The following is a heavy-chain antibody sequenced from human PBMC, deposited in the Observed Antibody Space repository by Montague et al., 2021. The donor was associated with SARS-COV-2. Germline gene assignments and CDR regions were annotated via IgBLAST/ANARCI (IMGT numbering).Heavy chain of an antibody. D-gene: IGHD3-22*01. CDR3: ARGRVDTTMILVVFTGAAHYFDS. J-gene: IGHJ4*02. V-gene: IGHV4-59*12. CDR1: GGSISSFY. CDR2: ISDSGST. Sequence: SETLSLTCTVSGGSISSFYWSWFRQPPGKGLEWIGYISDSGSTNYNPSLTSRVTMSVDTSKNQFSLRLSSVTAADTAVYYCARGRVDTTMILVVFTGAAHYFDSWGQGTLVSVSS.